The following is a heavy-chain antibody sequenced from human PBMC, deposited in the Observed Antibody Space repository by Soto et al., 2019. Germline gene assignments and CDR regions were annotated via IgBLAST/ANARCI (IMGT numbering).Heavy chain of an antibody. D-gene: IGHD6-13*01. CDR3: AVGAAAGRFGLDY. CDR1: GGSISSSNW. V-gene: IGHV4-4*02. CDR2: IYHSGST. J-gene: IGHJ4*02. Sequence: SETLSLTCAVSGGSISSSNWWSWVRQPLGKGLEWIGEIYHSGSTNYNPSLKSRVTISVDKSKNQFSLKLSSVTAADTAVYYCAVGAAAGRFGLDYWGQGTLVTVSS.